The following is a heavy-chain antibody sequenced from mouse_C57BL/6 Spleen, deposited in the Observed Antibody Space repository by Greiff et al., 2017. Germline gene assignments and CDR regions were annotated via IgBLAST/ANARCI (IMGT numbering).Heavy chain of an antibody. V-gene: IGHV3-6*01. CDR2: ISYDGSN. CDR3: ARDMIRDAMDY. CDR1: GYSITSGYY. D-gene: IGHD2-4*01. Sequence: EESGPGLVKPSQSLSLTCSVSGYSITSGYYWNWIRQFPGNKLEWMGYISYDGSNNYNPSLKNRIAITRDTSKNQFFLKLNSVTTEDTATYYCARDMIRDAMDYWGQGTSVTVSS. J-gene: IGHJ4*01.